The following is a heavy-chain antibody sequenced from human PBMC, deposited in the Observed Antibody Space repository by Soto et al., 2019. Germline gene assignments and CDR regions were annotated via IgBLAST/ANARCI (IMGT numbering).Heavy chain of an antibody. D-gene: IGHD5-18*01. V-gene: IGHV3-74*01. CDR1: GFTFSNYW. J-gene: IGHJ4*02. Sequence: GGSLRLSCAASGFTFSNYWMHWFRRGPGKGLVWVSRIIFCGTSISYADSVKGRFTFSRDNAKNTLYLQMNSLRADDTAMYYCSHGYYQYFDSWGQETLVTVSS. CDR2: IIFCGTSI. CDR3: SHGYYQYFDS.